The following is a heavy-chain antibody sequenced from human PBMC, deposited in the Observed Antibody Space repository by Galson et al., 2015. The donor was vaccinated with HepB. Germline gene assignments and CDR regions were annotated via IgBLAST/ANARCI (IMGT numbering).Heavy chain of an antibody. CDR3: ARDGPPDYGDYNVGPLDAEYFQH. Sequence: SLRLSCAASGFTFSSYSMNWVRQAPGKGLEWVSYISSSSSTIYYADSVKGRFTISRDNAKNSLYLQMNSLRDEDTAVYYCARDGPPDYGDYNVGPLDAEYFQHWGQGTLVTVSS. CDR1: GFTFSSYS. D-gene: IGHD4-17*01. CDR2: ISSSSSTI. V-gene: IGHV3-48*02. J-gene: IGHJ1*01.